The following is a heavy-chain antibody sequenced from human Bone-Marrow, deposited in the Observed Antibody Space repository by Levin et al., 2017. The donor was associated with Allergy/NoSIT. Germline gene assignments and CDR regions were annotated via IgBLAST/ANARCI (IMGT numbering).Heavy chain of an antibody. CDR3: AAFTSDYIDY. CDR2: VVVGSGNT. D-gene: IGHD3-3*01. CDR1: GFTFTSAA. V-gene: IGHV1-58*01. Sequence: SVKVSCETSGFTFTSAAVQWVRQARGQRLEWVGWVVVGSGNTNYAETLQERVTITRDVSAGRAYMELRGLRPEDTAVYYCAAFTSDYIDYWGQGTLVTVSS. J-gene: IGHJ4*02.